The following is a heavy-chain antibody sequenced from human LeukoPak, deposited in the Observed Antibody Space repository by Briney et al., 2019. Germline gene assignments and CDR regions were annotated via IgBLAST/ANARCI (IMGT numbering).Heavy chain of an antibody. J-gene: IGHJ6*02. CDR2: ISGSGGST. V-gene: IGHV3-23*01. CDR1: GFTFSDHY. CDR3: AKRESSSWDYYYGMDV. Sequence: GGSLRLSCAGSGFTFSDHYMDWVRQAPGKGLEWVSAISGSGGSTYYADSVKGRFTISRDNSKNTLYLQMNSLRAEDTAVYYCAKRESSSWDYYYGMDVWGQGTTVTVSS. D-gene: IGHD6-13*01.